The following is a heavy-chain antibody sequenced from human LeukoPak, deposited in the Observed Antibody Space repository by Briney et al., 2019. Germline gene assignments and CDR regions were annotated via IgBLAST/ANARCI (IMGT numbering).Heavy chain of an antibody. Sequence: SETLSLTCTVSGGSISSYYWSWIRQPAGKGLEWIGRIYTSGSTNYNPSLKSRVTMPVDTSKNQFSLKLSSVTAADTAVYYCARDRYYYDSSGYPFDYWGQGTLVTVSS. V-gene: IGHV4-4*07. CDR1: GGSISSYY. CDR2: IYTSGST. J-gene: IGHJ4*02. D-gene: IGHD3-22*01. CDR3: ARDRYYYDSSGYPFDY.